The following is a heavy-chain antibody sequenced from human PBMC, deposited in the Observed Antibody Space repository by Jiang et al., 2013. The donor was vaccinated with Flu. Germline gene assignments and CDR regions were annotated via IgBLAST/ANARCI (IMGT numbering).Heavy chain of an antibody. V-gene: IGHV4-34*01. CDR3: ARDFTKSSSADLFDS. CDR2: VNERETA. D-gene: IGHD2-2*01. Sequence: GPGLVKPSETLSLTCAVLVGPSTVLLELDPPVPRKGAWSGLGKVNERETANYNLSLKSRVSISADKSKNQLSLKLLSVTAADTAVYYCARDFTKSSSADLFDSWGQGTLVIV. J-gene: IGHJ4*02. CDR1: VGPSTVL.